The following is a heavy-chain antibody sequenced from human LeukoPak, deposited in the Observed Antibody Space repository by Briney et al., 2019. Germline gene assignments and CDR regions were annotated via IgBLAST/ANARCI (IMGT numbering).Heavy chain of an antibody. CDR2: IYYSGTT. CDR3: ARQFDP. Sequence: SETLSLTCTVSGDSITSISSYYWSWIRQPPGKGLEWIGSIYYSGTTNYNPSLRSRVTISLDTSKNQVSLKLTSVTAADTAVYYCARQFDPWGQGTLVTVSS. V-gene: IGHV4-59*08. CDR1: GDSITSISSYY. J-gene: IGHJ5*02.